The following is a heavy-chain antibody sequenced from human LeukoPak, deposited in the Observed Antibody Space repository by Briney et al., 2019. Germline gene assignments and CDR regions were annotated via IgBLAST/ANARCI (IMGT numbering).Heavy chain of an antibody. J-gene: IGHJ6*03. D-gene: IGHD6-13*01. CDR3: ARAPPLKYSSSYGTLSGTYYYYYMDV. CDR2: IYYSGST. CDR1: GGSISSGGYY. Sequence: SETLSLTCTVSGGSISSGGYYWSWIRQHPGKGLEWIGYIYYSGSTYYNPSLKSRVTISVDTSKNQFSLKLSSVTAADTAVYYCARAPPLKYSSSYGTLSGTYYYYYMDVWGKGTTVTLSS. V-gene: IGHV4-31*03.